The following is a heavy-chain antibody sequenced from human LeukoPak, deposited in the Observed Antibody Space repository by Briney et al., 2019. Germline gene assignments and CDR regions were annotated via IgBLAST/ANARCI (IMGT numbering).Heavy chain of an antibody. J-gene: IGHJ4*02. CDR1: GGSFSGYY. Sequence: SETLSLTCAVYGGSFSGYYWSWIRQPPGKGLEWIGEINHSGSTNYNPSLKSRVTISLDTSQNQFSLKLTSVTPADTAVYYCARTAKYYYGSETYYFFDYWGQGTLVTVSS. D-gene: IGHD3-10*01. CDR3: ARTAKYYYGSETYYFFDY. CDR2: INHSGST. V-gene: IGHV4-34*01.